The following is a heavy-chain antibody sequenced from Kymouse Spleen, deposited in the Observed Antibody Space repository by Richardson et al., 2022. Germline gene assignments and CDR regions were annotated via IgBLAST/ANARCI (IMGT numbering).Heavy chain of an antibody. J-gene: IGHJ6*02. V-gene: IGHV3-73*02. CDR3: TRSVLRYFDWNYYYYGMDV. D-gene: IGHD3-9*01. Sequence: EVQLVESGGGLVQPGGSLKLSCAASGFTFSGSAMHWVRQASGKGLEWVGRIRSKANSYATAYAASVKGRFTISRDDSKNTAYLQMNSLKTEDTAVYYCTRSVLRYFDWNYYYYGMDVWGQGTTVTVSS. CDR2: IRSKANSYAT. CDR1: GFTFSGSA.